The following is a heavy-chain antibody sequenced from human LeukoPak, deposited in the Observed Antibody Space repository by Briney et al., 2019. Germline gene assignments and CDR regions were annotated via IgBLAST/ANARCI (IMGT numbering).Heavy chain of an antibody. J-gene: IGHJ4*02. Sequence: GASVKVSCKASGYTFTSYGISWVRQAPGQGLEWMGWISAYNGNTNYAQNLQGRDMMTTDTSTSTAYLALRSLRSDDTAVYYCARDGLSKGVAGTFDYWGQGTLVTVSS. CDR2: ISAYNGNT. D-gene: IGHD6-19*01. CDR1: GYTFTSYG. V-gene: IGHV1-18*01. CDR3: ARDGLSKGVAGTFDY.